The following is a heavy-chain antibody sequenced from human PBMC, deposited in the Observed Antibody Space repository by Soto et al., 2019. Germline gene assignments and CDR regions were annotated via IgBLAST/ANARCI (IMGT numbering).Heavy chain of an antibody. Sequence: QITLKESGPTLVKPTETLTLTCTFSGFSLSTREVSVGWIRQAPGEALEWLALIYWNDDKRYSPSLKSRLTVTKDTSEDQVVLTMTNVDPADTATYYCAHREDSFDVCGQGTTVIVSS. V-gene: IGHV2-5*01. J-gene: IGHJ3*01. CDR3: AHREDSFDV. CDR1: GFSLSTREVS. CDR2: IYWNDDK.